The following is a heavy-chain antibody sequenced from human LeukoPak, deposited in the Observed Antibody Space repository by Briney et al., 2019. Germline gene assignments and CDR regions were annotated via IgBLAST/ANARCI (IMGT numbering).Heavy chain of an antibody. Sequence: QAGGSLRLSCAASGFTFSTYWMSWVRQAPGKGLEWVSGISWNSGSIGYADSVKGRFTISRDNAKNSLYLQMNSLGAEDTALYYCAKDIPVRGVFYYYGMDVWGQGTTVTVSS. CDR2: ISWNSGSI. V-gene: IGHV3-9*01. CDR3: AKDIPVRGVFYYYGMDV. D-gene: IGHD3-10*01. CDR1: GFTFSTYW. J-gene: IGHJ6*02.